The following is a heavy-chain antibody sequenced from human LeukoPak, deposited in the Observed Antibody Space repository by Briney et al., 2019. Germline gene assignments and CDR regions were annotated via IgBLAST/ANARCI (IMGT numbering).Heavy chain of an antibody. CDR2: ISSSSSTI. Sequence: GGSLRLSCAASGFTFSSYSMNWVRQASGKGLEWVSYISSSSSTIYYADSVKGRFTISRDNAKNSLYLQMNSLRDEDTAVYYCASGAPQLWHYWGQGTLVTVSS. CDR1: GFTFSSYS. CDR3: ASGAPQLWHY. J-gene: IGHJ4*02. V-gene: IGHV3-48*02. D-gene: IGHD3-16*01.